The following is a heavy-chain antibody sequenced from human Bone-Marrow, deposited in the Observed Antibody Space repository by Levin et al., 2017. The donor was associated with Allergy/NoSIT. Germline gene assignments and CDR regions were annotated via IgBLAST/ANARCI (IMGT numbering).Heavy chain of an antibody. CDR2: IYSGGST. D-gene: IGHD2-8*01. CDR3: ARVMTHNYYYGMDV. Sequence: LSLTCAASGFTFSSNYMSWVRQAPGKGLEWVSVIYSGGSTYYADSVKGRFTISRDNSKNTLCLQMNSLRAEDTAVYYCARVMTHNYYYGMDVWGQGTTVTVSS. J-gene: IGHJ6*02. CDR1: GFTFSSNY. V-gene: IGHV3-53*01.